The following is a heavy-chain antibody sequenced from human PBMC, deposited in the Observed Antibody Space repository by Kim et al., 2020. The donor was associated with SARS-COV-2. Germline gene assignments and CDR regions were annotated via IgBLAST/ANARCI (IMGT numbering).Heavy chain of an antibody. Sequence: GGSLRLSCAVSGFSVSNTAMNWVRQAPGKGLEWVSASSGHGLDTYYGDSVKGRLTISRDTSKNTVYLQMNSLRAEDTAVYYCAKDMWDYSGMDAWGPGTTVTVSS. V-gene: IGHV3-23*01. J-gene: IGHJ6*01. CDR3: AKDMWDYSGMDA. CDR2: SSGHGLDT. D-gene: IGHD1-26*01. CDR1: GFSVSNTA.